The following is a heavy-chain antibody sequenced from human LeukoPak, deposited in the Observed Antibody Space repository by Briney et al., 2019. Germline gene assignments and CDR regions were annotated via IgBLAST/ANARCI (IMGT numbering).Heavy chain of an antibody. CDR1: GGSISSGSYY. Sequence: PSVTLSLTCTVSGGSISSGSYYWSWIRQPAGKGLEWIGRIYTSGSTNYNPSLKSRVTISVDTSKNQFSLKLSSVTAADTAVYYCARGSYYDSGGYFEYFQHWGQGTLVTVSS. J-gene: IGHJ1*01. CDR2: IYTSGST. V-gene: IGHV4-61*02. CDR3: ARGSYYDSGGYFEYFQH. D-gene: IGHD3-22*01.